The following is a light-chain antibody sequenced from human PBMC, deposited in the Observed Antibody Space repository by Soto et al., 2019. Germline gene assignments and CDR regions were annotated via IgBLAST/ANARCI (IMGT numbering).Light chain of an antibody. CDR3: QQSYSTPIS. CDR1: QSVLYSSNNKNY. Sequence: DIVMTQSPDSLAVSLGERATINCKSSQSVLYSSNNKNYLAWYQQKPGQPPKALIYWASTRESGVPGRFSGSGSGTDFTLTISSLQPEDFATYYCQQSYSTPISFGQGTRLEIK. CDR2: WAS. V-gene: IGKV4-1*01. J-gene: IGKJ5*01.